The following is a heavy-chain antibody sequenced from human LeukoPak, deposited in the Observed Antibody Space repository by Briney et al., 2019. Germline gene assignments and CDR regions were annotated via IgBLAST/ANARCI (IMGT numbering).Heavy chain of an antibody. CDR3: ARGALGMSGRIVDAFDI. J-gene: IGHJ3*02. CDR1: GFTFSSYW. D-gene: IGHD1-14*01. V-gene: IGHV3-7*01. CDR2: IKQDGSEK. Sequence: PGGSLRLSCAASGFTFSSYWMSWDRQAPGKGLEWVANIKQDGSEKYYVDSVKGRFTISRDNAKNSLYLQMSSLRAEDTAVYYCARGALGMSGRIVDAFDIWGQGTRVTVSS.